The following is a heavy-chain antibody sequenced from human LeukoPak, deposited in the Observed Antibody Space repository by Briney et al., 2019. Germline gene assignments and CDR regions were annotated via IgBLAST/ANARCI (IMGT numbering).Heavy chain of an antibody. J-gene: IGHJ3*02. V-gene: IGHV3-23*01. D-gene: IGHD3-3*01. CDR1: EFTFSSYA. Sequence: PGGSLRLSCAASEFTFSSYAMSWVRQAPGKGLEWVSGIGGSGGSTNYADSVKGRFTISRDNAKNSLYPQMNSLRAEDTAVYYCASDPLLGVAGPEDAFDIWGQGTMVTVSS. CDR2: IGGSGGST. CDR3: ASDPLLGVAGPEDAFDI.